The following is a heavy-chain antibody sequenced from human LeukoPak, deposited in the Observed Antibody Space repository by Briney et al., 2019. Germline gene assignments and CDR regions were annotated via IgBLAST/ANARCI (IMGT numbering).Heavy chain of an antibody. V-gene: IGHV3-21*01. Sequence: GGSLRLSCAASGFTFSSYSMNWDRQAPGKGLEWVSSISSSSSYIYYADSVKGRFTISRDNAKNSLYLQMNSLRAEDTAVYYCARARYCSSTSCFDAFDIWGQGTMVTVSS. CDR2: ISSSSSYI. CDR3: ARARYCSSTSCFDAFDI. D-gene: IGHD2-2*01. J-gene: IGHJ3*02. CDR1: GFTFSSYS.